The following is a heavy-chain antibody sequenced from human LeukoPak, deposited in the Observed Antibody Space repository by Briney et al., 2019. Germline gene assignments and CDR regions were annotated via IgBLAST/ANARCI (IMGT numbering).Heavy chain of an antibody. CDR3: AKVRRLTTVTAGDFDY. D-gene: IGHD4-17*01. J-gene: IGHJ4*02. CDR2: LRGSDDST. CDR1: GFTFSSYA. Sequence: GGSLRLSCAASGFTFSSYAMSWVRQAPGKGLEWVSALRGSDDSTYYADSVKGRFTISRDNSKNTVYLQMNSLRAEDTATYYCAKVRRLTTVTAGDFDYWGQGTLVTVSS. V-gene: IGHV3-23*01.